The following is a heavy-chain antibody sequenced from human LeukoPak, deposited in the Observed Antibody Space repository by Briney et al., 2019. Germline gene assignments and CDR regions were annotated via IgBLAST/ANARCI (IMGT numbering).Heavy chain of an antibody. D-gene: IGHD2-15*01. V-gene: IGHV1-18*01. CDR1: GYTFTSYG. Sequence: ASVKVSCKASGYTFTSYGISWVRQAPGQGLEWMGWISAYNGNTNYAKKLQGRVTMTTDTSTSTAYMELRSLRSDDTAVYYCARDLRGGRYCSGGSCYSFGYWGQGTLVTVSS. J-gene: IGHJ4*02. CDR3: ARDLRGGRYCSGGSCYSFGY. CDR2: ISAYNGNT.